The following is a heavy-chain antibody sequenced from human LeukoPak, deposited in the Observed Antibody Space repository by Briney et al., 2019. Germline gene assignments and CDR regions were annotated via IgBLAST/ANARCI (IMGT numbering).Heavy chain of an antibody. V-gene: IGHV3-23*01. CDR2: ISGNGGTT. CDR3: ARDSGDSGSHLGD. D-gene: IGHD1-26*01. J-gene: IGHJ4*02. CDR1: GFTFSNYA. Sequence: GGSLRLSCAASGFTFSNYAMTWVRQAPGKGLEWVSGISGNGGTTYYADSVKGRFSISRDNSKDTVYVQMNGLRADDTAVYYCARDSGDSGSHLGDWGRGTLVTVSS.